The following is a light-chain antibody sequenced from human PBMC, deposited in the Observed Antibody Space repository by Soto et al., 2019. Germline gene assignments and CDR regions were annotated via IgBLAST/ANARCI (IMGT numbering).Light chain of an antibody. Sequence: DIQMTQSPSSVSASVGDRVTITCRASQGINNWLAWYQQKPGKAPELLIYAVSYLQSGVPSRFSGSGSGTEFTLTISSLQPDDFATYYCQQYNSYRTFGQGTKVDI. CDR3: QQYNSYRT. CDR1: QGINNW. J-gene: IGKJ1*01. V-gene: IGKV1D-16*01. CDR2: AVS.